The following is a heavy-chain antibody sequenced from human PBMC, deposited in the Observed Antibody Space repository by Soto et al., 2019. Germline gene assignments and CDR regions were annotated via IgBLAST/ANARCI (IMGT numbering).Heavy chain of an antibody. J-gene: IGHJ5*02. CDR2: IYYSGST. D-gene: IGHD6-13*01. Sequence: PSETLSLTCTVSGGSISSYYWSWIRQPPGKGLEWIGYIYYSGSTNYNPSLKSRVTISVDTSKNQFSLKLSSVTAADTAVYYCAREDAVIADHGGWFDPWGQGTLVTVSS. CDR3: AREDAVIADHGGWFDP. V-gene: IGHV4-59*01. CDR1: GGSISSYY.